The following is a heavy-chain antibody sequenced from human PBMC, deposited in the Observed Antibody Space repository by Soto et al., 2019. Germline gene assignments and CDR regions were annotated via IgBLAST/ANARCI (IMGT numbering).Heavy chain of an antibody. D-gene: IGHD6-13*01. CDR3: ARALDSSSWSPFDY. CDR1: GGSFSGYY. J-gene: IGHJ4*02. Sequence: SETLSLTCVVYGGSFSGYYWSWIRQPPGKGLEWIGEINHSGSTNYNPSLKSRVTISVDTSKNQFSLKLSSVTAADKAVYYCARALDSSSWSPFDYWGQGTLVTVSS. CDR2: INHSGST. V-gene: IGHV4-34*01.